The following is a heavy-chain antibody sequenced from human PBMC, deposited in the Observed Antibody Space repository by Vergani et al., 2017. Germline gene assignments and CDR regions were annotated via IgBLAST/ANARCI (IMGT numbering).Heavy chain of an antibody. D-gene: IGHD2-2*01. CDR1: GFTFSSYG. J-gene: IGHJ6*02. Sequence: VQLVESGGGLVQPGGSLRLSCAASGFTFSSYGMHWVRQAPGKGLEWVAVISYDGSNKYYADSVKGRFTISRDNSKNTLYLQMNSLRAEDTAVYYCAXDLRGQLPSYYYYGMDVWGQGTTVTVSS. V-gene: IGHV3-30*18. CDR3: AXDLRGQLPSYYYYGMDV. CDR2: ISYDGSNK.